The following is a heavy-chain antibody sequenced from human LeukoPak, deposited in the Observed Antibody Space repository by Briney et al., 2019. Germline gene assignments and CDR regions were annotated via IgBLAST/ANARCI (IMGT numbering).Heavy chain of an antibody. CDR3: AKDTSTYATSWSDY. V-gene: IGHV3-23*01. D-gene: IGHD2-2*01. CDR1: GFTLSGYA. CDR2: IAGSGGST. J-gene: IGHJ4*02. Sequence: PGGSLTLSCVASGFTLSGYAMRWVRQAAGKGLEWVAAIAGSGGSTYYADSVEGRFTISRDNSKNTLFLQMNSLRAEDTAVYHCAKDTSTYATSWSDYWGQGTLVTVSS.